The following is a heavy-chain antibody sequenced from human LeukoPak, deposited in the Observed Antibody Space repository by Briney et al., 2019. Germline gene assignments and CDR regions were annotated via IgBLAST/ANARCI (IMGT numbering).Heavy chain of an antibody. J-gene: IGHJ4*02. Sequence: GGSLRLSCAASGFTVSNNFMNWVRQAPGKGLEWVSLIYSGGSTYYADSVKGRFTISRDNSKNTLYLQMNSLRAEDTAVYYCAKGGIGIVVVPAAMALDYWGQGTLVTVSS. V-gene: IGHV3-53*01. D-gene: IGHD2-2*01. CDR2: IYSGGST. CDR1: GFTVSNNF. CDR3: AKGGIGIVVVPAAMALDY.